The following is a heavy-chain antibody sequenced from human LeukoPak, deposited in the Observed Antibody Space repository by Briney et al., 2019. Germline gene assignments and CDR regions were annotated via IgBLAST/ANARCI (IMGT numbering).Heavy chain of an antibody. Sequence: SGTPFPTLAVYGGSFSGYFWGWVRPPPGEGLGWVGEINHSGSTNYNPSLKSRVTISVDTSKNQFSLKLSSVTAADTAVYYCARHRITIFGVAYAFDIWGQGTMVTVSS. CDR3: ARHRITIFGVAYAFDI. CDR1: GGSFSGYF. J-gene: IGHJ3*02. V-gene: IGHV4-34*01. D-gene: IGHD3-3*01. CDR2: INHSGST.